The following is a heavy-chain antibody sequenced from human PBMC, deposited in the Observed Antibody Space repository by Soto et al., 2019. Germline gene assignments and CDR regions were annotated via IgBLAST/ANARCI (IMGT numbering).Heavy chain of an antibody. CDR2: ITPDGLTT. CDR3: ARYGTRGDW. Sequence: GGSLRLSCAASGFTFTTYWMHWVRQGPGKGPVWVSRITPDGLTTYYADFAEGRFTISRDNAKDSLYLHLNSLRVGDTAVYYCARYGTRGDWWGLGTQVTVSS. J-gene: IGHJ5*01. V-gene: IGHV3-74*01. CDR1: GFTFTTYW. D-gene: IGHD2-8*01.